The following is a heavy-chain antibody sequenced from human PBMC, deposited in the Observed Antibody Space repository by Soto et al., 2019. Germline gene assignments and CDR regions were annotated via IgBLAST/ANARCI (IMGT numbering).Heavy chain of an antibody. CDR2: IYYSGST. D-gene: IGHD6-19*01. V-gene: IGHV4-59*01. CDR1: GGSISSYY. Sequence: KPSETLSLTCTVSGGSISSYYWSWIRQPPGKGLEWIGYIYYSGSTNYNPSLKSRVTISVDTSKNQFSLKLSSVTAADTAVYYCARAEAVAGTDYYYYGMDVWGQGTTVTVSS. CDR3: ARAEAVAGTDYYYYGMDV. J-gene: IGHJ6*02.